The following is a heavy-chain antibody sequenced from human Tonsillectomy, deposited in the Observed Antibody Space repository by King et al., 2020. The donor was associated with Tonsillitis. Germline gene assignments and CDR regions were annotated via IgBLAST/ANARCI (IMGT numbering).Heavy chain of an antibody. J-gene: IGHJ4*02. D-gene: IGHD4-17*01. CDR3: ARDSDYGDYGFDY. V-gene: IGHV3-30*04. CDR2: ISYDGRNE. Sequence: QVQLVESGGVVVQPGRSLRLSCAASGFTFSNFAMHWVRQAPGKGLEWMAVISYDGRNEYYADSVKGRFTISRDKSKNTLYLQMNSLRAEDTAVYYCARDSDYGDYGFDYWGQGTLVTVSS. CDR1: GFTFSNFA.